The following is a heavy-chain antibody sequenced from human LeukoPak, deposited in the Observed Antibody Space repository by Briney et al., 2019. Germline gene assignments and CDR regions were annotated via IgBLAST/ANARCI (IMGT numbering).Heavy chain of an antibody. Sequence: SDTLSLTCAVSGGSISSYYWGWVRQPAGQGLEWIGRIYTNGNTDFNPSLKSRLTISVDTSKNQFSLNLTSVTAADTAVYFCARQGYTAAYYFLDFWSPGTLVTVSS. CDR1: GGSISSYY. D-gene: IGHD2/OR15-2a*01. V-gene: IGHV4-4*07. J-gene: IGHJ4*02. CDR3: ARQGYTAAYYFLDF. CDR2: IYTNGNT.